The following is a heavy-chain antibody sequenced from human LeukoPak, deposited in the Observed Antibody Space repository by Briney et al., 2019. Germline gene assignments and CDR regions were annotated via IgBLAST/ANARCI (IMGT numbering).Heavy chain of an antibody. CDR1: GYTFTSYG. D-gene: IGHD1-26*01. CDR2: ISAYNGNT. CDR3: ARDQYGSYYVNYYYYGMDV. V-gene: IGHV1-18*01. Sequence: ASVKVSCKASGYTFTSYGISWVRQAPGQGLEWMGWISAYNGNTNYAQKLQGRVTMTTDTSTSTAYVELRSLRSDDTAVYYCARDQYGSYYVNYYYYGMDVWGQGTTVTVSS. J-gene: IGHJ6*02.